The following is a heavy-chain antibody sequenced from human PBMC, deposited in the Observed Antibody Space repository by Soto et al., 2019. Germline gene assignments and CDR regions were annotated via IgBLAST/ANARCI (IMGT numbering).Heavy chain of an antibody. CDR2: ISGSGGST. Sequence: GGSLRLSCPASGFTISSYAMSWVSQAPGKGLEWVSAISGSGGSTYYADSVKGRFTISRDNSKNTLYLQMNSLRAEDTAVYYCAVAGTSYYYYYGMDAWGHGTTVTVSS. CDR1: GFTISSYA. J-gene: IGHJ6*02. V-gene: IGHV3-23*01. CDR3: AVAGTSYYYYYGMDA. D-gene: IGHD6-19*01.